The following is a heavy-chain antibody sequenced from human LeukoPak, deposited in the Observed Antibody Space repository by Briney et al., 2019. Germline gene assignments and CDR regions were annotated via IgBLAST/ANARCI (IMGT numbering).Heavy chain of an antibody. CDR1: GFTFGSYA. Sequence: GGSLRLSCAASGFTFGSYAMSWVRQAPGKGLEWVSAISGSGGSTYYADSVKGRFTISRDNSKNTLYLQMNSLRAEDTAVYYCAKDLRGYSYPYYFDYWGQGTLVTVSS. CDR2: ISGSGGST. J-gene: IGHJ4*02. V-gene: IGHV3-23*01. D-gene: IGHD6-13*01. CDR3: AKDLRGYSYPYYFDY.